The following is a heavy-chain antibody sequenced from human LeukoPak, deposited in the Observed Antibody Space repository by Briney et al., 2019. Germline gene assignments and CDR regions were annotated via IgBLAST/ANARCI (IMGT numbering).Heavy chain of an antibody. CDR1: SGSFSGYY. CDR3: ARVSGYDWESFYDY. Sequence: SETLSLTCAVYSGSFSGYYWSWIRQPPGKGLEWIGEINHSGSTNYNPSLKSRVTISVDTSKNQFSLKLSSVTAADTAVYYCARVSGYDWESFYDYWGQGTLVTVSS. J-gene: IGHJ4*02. V-gene: IGHV4-34*01. D-gene: IGHD5-12*01. CDR2: INHSGST.